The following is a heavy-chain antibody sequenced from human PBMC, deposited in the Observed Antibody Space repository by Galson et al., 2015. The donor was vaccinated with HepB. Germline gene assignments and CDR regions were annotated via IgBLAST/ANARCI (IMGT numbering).Heavy chain of an antibody. Sequence: SLRLSCAASGFTFSSYGMHWVRRAPGKGLEWVAVISYDGSNKYYADSVKGRFTISRDNSKNTLYLQMNSLKTEDTAVYYCTTDLVGSVYWGQGTLVTVSS. CDR1: GFTFSSYG. D-gene: IGHD1-26*01. CDR2: ISYDGSNK. V-gene: IGHV3-30*03. CDR3: TTDLVGSVY. J-gene: IGHJ4*02.